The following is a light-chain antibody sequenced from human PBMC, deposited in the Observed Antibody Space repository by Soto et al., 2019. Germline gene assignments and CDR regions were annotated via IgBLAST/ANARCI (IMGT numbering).Light chain of an antibody. CDR3: SSYTSSSTWV. V-gene: IGLV2-14*01. CDR2: EVS. J-gene: IGLJ3*02. Sequence: QSVLTQPASVSGSPGQSITISRTGTSSDVGGYNYVSWYQQHPGKGPKLMIYEVSNRPSGVSNRISGSKSGNTASLTISALQAEDEADYYCSSYTSSSTWVFGGGTKLTVL. CDR1: SSDVGGYNY.